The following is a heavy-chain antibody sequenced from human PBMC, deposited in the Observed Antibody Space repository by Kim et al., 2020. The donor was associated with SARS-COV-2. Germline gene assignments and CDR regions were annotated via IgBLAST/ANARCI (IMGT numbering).Heavy chain of an antibody. J-gene: IGHJ3*02. CDR3: ARGGEDDAFDI. CDR2: IYYSGST. Sequence: SETLSLTCTVSGGSISSSSYYWGWIRQPPGKGLEWIGSIYYSGSTYYNPSLKSRVTISVDTSKNQFSLKLSSVTAADTAVYYCARGGEDDAFDIWGQGTMVTVSS. D-gene: IGHD3-16*01. CDR1: GGSISSSSYY. V-gene: IGHV4-39*07.